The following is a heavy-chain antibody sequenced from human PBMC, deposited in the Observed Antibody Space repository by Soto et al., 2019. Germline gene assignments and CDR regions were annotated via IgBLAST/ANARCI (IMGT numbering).Heavy chain of an antibody. J-gene: IGHJ6*02. CDR3: AREYTAWPLAYGLDV. CDR1: GFTFSTYS. D-gene: IGHD2-2*02. Sequence: GGSLRLSCVGSGFTFSTYSINWVRQAPGKGLEWVSSISSRSDIYYADSVKGRFTISRDNAKNSVSLQMNSLGAEDTAVYYCAREYTAWPLAYGLDVWGQGTTVTVSS. V-gene: IGHV3-21*01. CDR2: ISSRSDI.